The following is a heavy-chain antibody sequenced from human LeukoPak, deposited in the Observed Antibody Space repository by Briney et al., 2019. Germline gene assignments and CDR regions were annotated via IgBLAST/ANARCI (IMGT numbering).Heavy chain of an antibody. J-gene: IGHJ4*02. CDR3: AKYGYSGYGYGY. CDR1: GYTFTGYY. CDR2: INPNSGGT. V-gene: IGHV1-2*02. D-gene: IGHD5-12*01. Sequence: ASVKVSCKASGYTFTGYYMHWVRQAPGQGLEWMGWINPNSGGTNYAQKFQGRVTMTRDTSISTAYMELSRLRSDGTAVYYCAKYGYSGYGYGYWGQGTLVTVSS.